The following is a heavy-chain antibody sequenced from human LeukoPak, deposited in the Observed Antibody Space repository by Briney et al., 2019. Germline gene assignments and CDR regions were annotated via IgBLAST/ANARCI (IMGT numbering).Heavy chain of an antibody. CDR3: ARVFHDSSGYDPLDY. J-gene: IGHJ4*02. D-gene: IGHD3-22*01. CDR2: IYYSGST. CDR1: GGSISSSSYY. V-gene: IGHV4-39*07. Sequence: SETLSLTCTVSGGSISSSSYYWGWIRQPPGKGLEWIGSIYYSGSTYYNPSLKSRVTISVDTSKNQFSLKLSSVTAADTAVYYCARVFHDSSGYDPLDYWGQGTLVTVSS.